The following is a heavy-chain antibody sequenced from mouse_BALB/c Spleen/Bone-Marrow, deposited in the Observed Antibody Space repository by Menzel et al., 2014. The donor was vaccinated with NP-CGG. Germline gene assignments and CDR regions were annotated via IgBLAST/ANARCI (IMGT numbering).Heavy chain of an antibody. D-gene: IGHD1-2*01. CDR3: TRLSLLRGYFDY. V-gene: IGHV1S81*02. J-gene: IGHJ2*01. CDR1: GYTFTSYY. Sequence: QVQLQQPGAELVKPGTSVKLSCKASGYTFTSYYIYWVKQRPGQGLKWIGEINPSNGGTNLNEKFKSKATLTVDKSSSTAYMQLSSLTSEDSAVYYCTRLSLLRGYFDYWGQGTTLTVSS. CDR2: INPSNGGT.